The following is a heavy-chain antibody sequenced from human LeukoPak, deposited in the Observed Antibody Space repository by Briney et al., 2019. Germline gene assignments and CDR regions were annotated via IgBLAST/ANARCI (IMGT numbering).Heavy chain of an antibody. D-gene: IGHD6-6*01. J-gene: IGHJ4*02. V-gene: IGHV1-69*05. Sequence: SVKVSCKASGGTFSSYAISWVRQAPGQGLEWMGRIIPIFGTANYAQKFQGRVTITTDESTSTAYMELSSLRSEDTAVYYCAIIAARRGVNYFDYWGQGTLVAVSS. CDR1: GGTFSSYA. CDR3: AIIAARRGVNYFDY. CDR2: IIPIFGTA.